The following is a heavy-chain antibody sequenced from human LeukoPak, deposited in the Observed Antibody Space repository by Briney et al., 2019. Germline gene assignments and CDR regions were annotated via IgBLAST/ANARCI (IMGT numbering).Heavy chain of an antibody. CDR3: AKEATMIVVAPVANY. CDR1: GFTFSIYA. J-gene: IGHJ4*02. CDR2: ISGSGGSGGST. V-gene: IGHV3-23*01. Sequence: PGGSLRLSCAASGFTFSIYAMSWVRQAPGKGLEWVSAISGSGGSGGSTYYADPVKGRFTISRDNSKNTLYLQMNSLRAEDTAVYYCAKEATMIVVAPVANYWGQGTLVTVSS. D-gene: IGHD3-22*01.